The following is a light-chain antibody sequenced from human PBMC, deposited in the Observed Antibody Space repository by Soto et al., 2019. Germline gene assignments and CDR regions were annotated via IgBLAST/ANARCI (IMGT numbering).Light chain of an antibody. Sequence: QMTQSPSTLSASVGDTVTITCRASQSISVSLAWYQQKPGKAPKLLIYAASSLQSGVPSRFSGSGSGTDFTLTISSLQPEDFATYYCQQSYSISITFGQGTRLEIK. CDR1: QSISVS. J-gene: IGKJ5*01. CDR3: QQSYSISIT. CDR2: AAS. V-gene: IGKV1-39*01.